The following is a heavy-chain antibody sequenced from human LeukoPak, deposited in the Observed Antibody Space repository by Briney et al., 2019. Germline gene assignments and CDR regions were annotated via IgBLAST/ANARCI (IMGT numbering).Heavy chain of an antibody. CDR1: GFTFDDYA. CDR2: LNEDGSTT. CDR3: VKDYPRIGVTGTTSFFDY. Sequence: PGGSLRLSCAASGFTFDDYAMSWVRQAPGKGLEWVSGLNEDGSTTFYADSVQGRFIISRDNSQNIVYLQMSSLRVEDTAVYYCVKDYPRIGVTGTTSFFDYWGQGNLVTVSS. J-gene: IGHJ4*02. D-gene: IGHD1-7*01. V-gene: IGHV3-23*01.